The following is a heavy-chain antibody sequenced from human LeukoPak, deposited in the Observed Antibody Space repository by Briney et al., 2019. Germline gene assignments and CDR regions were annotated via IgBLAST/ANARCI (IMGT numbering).Heavy chain of an antibody. D-gene: IGHD3-9*01. CDR3: ARVLRDYDILTGYYVGFDY. Sequence: PSETLSLTCTVSGYSISSGYYCGWIRQPPGKGLEWIRSIYHSGSTYYNPSLKSRVTISVDTSKNQFSLKLSSVTASDTAVYYCARVLRDYDILTGYYVGFDYWGQGTLVTVSS. CDR2: IYHSGST. CDR1: GYSISSGYY. J-gene: IGHJ4*02. V-gene: IGHV4-38-2*02.